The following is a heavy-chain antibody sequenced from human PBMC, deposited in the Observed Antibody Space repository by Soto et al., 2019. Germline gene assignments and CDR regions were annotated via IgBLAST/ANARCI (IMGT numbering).Heavy chain of an antibody. CDR3: ARVGDKFYGLDY. Sequence: DVQVVESGGGLVRPGGSLRLSCAASGFIFSNHEMNWIRQAPGKGLEWVAYISSGGKTTYYADSLKGRFTISRDNGKNSLSLEMNRLRAEDTAMYYCARVGDKFYGLDYWGQGPRVIVSS. D-gene: IGHD2-21*02. V-gene: IGHV3-48*03. CDR1: GFIFSNHE. CDR2: ISSGGKTT. J-gene: IGHJ4*02.